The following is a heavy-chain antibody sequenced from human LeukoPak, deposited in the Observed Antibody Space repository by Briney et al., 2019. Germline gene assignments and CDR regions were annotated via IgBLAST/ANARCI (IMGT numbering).Heavy chain of an antibody. D-gene: IGHD3-22*01. CDR2: ISYDGSNK. CDR3: AKDQVNYDSSGPLDY. V-gene: IGHV3-30*18. Sequence: GRSLRLSCAASGFTFSSYGMHWVRQAPGKGLEWVAVISYDGSNKYYADSVKGRFTISRGNSKNTLYLQMNSLRAEDTAVYYCAKDQVNYDSSGPLDYWGQGTLVTVSS. CDR1: GFTFSSYG. J-gene: IGHJ4*02.